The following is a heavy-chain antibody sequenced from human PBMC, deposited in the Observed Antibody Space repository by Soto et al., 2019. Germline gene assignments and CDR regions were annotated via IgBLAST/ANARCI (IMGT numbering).Heavy chain of an antibody. D-gene: IGHD3-10*01. CDR2: ISRDGGRE. CDR1: GFTLDDYA. J-gene: IGHJ3*02. CDR3: AKGGRGHGRIYFYAAIDI. V-gene: IGHV3-9*01. Sequence: EVQLVESGGGLVQPGRSLRLSCAASGFTLDDYAMNWVRQAPGKGLEWVSNISRDGGREGYVDSVQGRFTISRDNAKNSLYLQMNSLRAEDTALYYCAKGGRGHGRIYFYAAIDIWGQGTMVTVSS.